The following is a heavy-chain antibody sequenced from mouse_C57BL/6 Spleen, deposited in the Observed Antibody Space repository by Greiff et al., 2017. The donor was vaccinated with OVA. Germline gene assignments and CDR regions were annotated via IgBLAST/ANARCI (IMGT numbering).Heavy chain of an antibody. D-gene: IGHD1-1*01. CDR3: ARFLDYGSSYEGYFDY. V-gene: IGHV1-64*01. Sequence: QVQLQQPGAELVKPGASVKLSCKASGYTFTSYWMHWVKQRPGQGLEWIGMIHPNSGSTNYNEKFKSKATLTVDKSSSTAYMQLSSLTSEDSAVYYCARFLDYGSSYEGYFDYWGQGTTLTVSS. J-gene: IGHJ2*01. CDR1: GYTFTSYW. CDR2: IHPNSGST.